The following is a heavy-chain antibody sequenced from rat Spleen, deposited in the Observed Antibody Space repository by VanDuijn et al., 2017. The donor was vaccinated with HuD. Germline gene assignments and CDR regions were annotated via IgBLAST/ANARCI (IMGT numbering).Heavy chain of an antibody. Sequence: QVQLKESGPGLVQPSQTLSLTCTVSGFSLTSNSVHWVRQPPGKGLEWMGGIWGDGSTDYNSALRSRLSINRDTSKSQVFLKMNNLQTEDTAMYFCATQHYYDGYYRDYWGQGVMVTVSS. D-gene: IGHD1-12*03. V-gene: IGHV2-1*01. J-gene: IGHJ2*01. CDR3: ATQHYYDGYYRDY. CDR1: GFSLTSNS. CDR2: IWGDGST.